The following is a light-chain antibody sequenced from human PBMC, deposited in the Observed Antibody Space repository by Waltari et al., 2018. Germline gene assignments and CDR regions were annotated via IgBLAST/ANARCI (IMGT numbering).Light chain of an antibody. CDR3: CSFAAGSILV. J-gene: IGLJ3*02. Sequence: QSALTQPASVSGSPGQLITISCTGTSSDVGTYNLVSWYQHHPDKAPKLRIYEGNKRPSGVSNRFSGSKSGNTASLTISGLQAEDEADYYCCSFAAGSILVFGGGTKLTVL. V-gene: IGLV2-23*01. CDR2: EGN. CDR1: SSDVGTYNL.